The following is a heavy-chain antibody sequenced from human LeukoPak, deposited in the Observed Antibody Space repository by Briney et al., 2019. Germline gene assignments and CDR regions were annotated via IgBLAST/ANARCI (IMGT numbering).Heavy chain of an antibody. J-gene: IGHJ4*02. V-gene: IGHV4-59*01. D-gene: IGHD3-22*01. CDR3: SRGYYYDSSGFDY. CDR2: IYYSGST. CDR1: GGSISSYY. Sequence: SETLSLTCTVSGGSISSYYWSWIRRPPGKGLEWIGYIYYSGSTNYNPSLKSRVTISVDTSKNQFSLKLSSVTAADTAVYYCSRGYYYDSSGFDYWGQGTLVTVSS.